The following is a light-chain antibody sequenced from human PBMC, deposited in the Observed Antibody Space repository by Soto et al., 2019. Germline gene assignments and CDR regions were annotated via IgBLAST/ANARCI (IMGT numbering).Light chain of an antibody. CDR3: QHYNSYSWS. Sequence: DIQRTQAPSTLSASLGDRGTITCRASQCISDGMAWYQYKPGQAPNLLIYNASTLECGVPGRFSCSGGGSDFTLTISGLQPEDFATYHCQHYNSYSWSFGQGTKVDIK. CDR2: NAS. CDR1: QCISDG. J-gene: IGKJ1*01. V-gene: IGKV1-5*03.